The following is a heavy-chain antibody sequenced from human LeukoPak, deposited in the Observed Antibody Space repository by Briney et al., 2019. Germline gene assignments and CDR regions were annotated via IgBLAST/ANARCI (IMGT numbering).Heavy chain of an antibody. Sequence: GGSLRLSXAASGFTFSSYWMSWVRQAPGKGLEWVANIKQDGSEKYYVDSVKGRFTISRDNAKNSLYLQMNSLRAEDTAVYYCARDSITIFGVVRFDYWGQGTLVTVSS. CDR2: IKQDGSEK. V-gene: IGHV3-7*01. CDR3: ARDSITIFGVVRFDY. J-gene: IGHJ4*02. CDR1: GFTFSSYW. D-gene: IGHD3-3*01.